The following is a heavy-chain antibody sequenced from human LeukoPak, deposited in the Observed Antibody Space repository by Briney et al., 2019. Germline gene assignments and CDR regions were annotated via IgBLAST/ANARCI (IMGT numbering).Heavy chain of an antibody. CDR2: IRYDGSNK. D-gene: IGHD2-2*01. J-gene: IGHJ4*02. CDR3: AKEGGYCSSTSCSDYFDY. Sequence: GGSLRLSCAASGFTFSSYGMHWVRQAPGKGLEWVAFIRYDGSNKYYADSVKGRFTISRDNSKNTLYLQMNSLRAEDTAVYYCAKEGGYCSSTSCSDYFDYWGQGTLVTVSS. CDR1: GFTFSSYG. V-gene: IGHV3-30*02.